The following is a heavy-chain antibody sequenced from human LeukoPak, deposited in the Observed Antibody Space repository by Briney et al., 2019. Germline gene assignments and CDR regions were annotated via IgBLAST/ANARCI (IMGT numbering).Heavy chain of an antibody. CDR1: GFTFSSYG. J-gene: IGHJ4*02. Sequence: GGSLRLSCAASGFTFSSYGMHWVRQAPGKGLEWVAFIRYDGSNKYYADSVKGRFTISRDNSKNTLYLQMNSLRAEDTAVYYCAKDPGGYCSSTSCYGSYCFDYWGQGTLVTVSS. CDR2: IRYDGSNK. D-gene: IGHD2-2*01. CDR3: AKDPGGYCSSTSCYGSYCFDY. V-gene: IGHV3-30*02.